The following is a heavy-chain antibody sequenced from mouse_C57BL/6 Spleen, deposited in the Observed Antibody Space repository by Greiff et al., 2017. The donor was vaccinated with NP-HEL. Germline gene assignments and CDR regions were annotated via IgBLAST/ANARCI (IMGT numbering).Heavy chain of an antibody. CDR1: GYTFTSYW. J-gene: IGHJ4*01. CDR3: AGGVTTGYYYAMDY. D-gene: IGHD2-3*01. Sequence: QVQLQQPGAELVKPGASVKLSCKASGYTFTSYWMHWVKQRPGQGLEWIGMIHPNSGSTNYNEKFKSKATLTVDKSSSTAYMQLSSLTSVDSAVYYCAGGVTTGYYYAMDYWGQGTSVTVSS. CDR2: IHPNSGST. V-gene: IGHV1-64*01.